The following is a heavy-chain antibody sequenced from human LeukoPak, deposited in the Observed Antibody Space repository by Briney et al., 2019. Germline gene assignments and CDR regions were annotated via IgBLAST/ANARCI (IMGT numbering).Heavy chain of an antibody. Sequence: ASVKVSCKVSGYTLTELSMHWVRQAPGKGLEWMGGFDPEDGETIYAQKFQGRVTMTEDTSTDTAYMELSSLRSEDTAVYYCATYYYDSSGQNYYFDYWGQGTLVTVS. CDR3: ATYYYDSSGQNYYFDY. J-gene: IGHJ4*02. CDR1: GYTLTELS. D-gene: IGHD3-22*01. V-gene: IGHV1-24*01. CDR2: FDPEDGET.